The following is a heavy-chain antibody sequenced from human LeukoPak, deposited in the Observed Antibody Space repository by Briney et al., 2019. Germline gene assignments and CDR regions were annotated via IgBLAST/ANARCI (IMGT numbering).Heavy chain of an antibody. CDR3: AKLFGSGYHFFHF. V-gene: IGHV3-48*03. Sequence: GGSLRLSCAASGLTFRHYEMTWVRQAPGKGLEWLSFITSGSGDTTYYADSVKGRFTISRDNDKNSLSLQMNSLRAEDTAIYYCAKLFGSGYHFFHFWGQGTLVTVSS. J-gene: IGHJ4*02. CDR2: ITSGSGDTT. CDR1: GLTFRHYE. D-gene: IGHD5-12*01.